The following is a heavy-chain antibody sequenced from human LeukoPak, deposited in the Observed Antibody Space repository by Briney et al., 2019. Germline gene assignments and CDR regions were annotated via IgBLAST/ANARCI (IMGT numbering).Heavy chain of an antibody. D-gene: IGHD3-10*01. J-gene: IGHJ6*04. CDR2: IIPILGIA. CDR3: ARDHGITMVRGVIISPGMDV. CDR1: GGTFSSYT. V-gene: IGHV1-69*04. Sequence: SVKVSCKASGGTFSSYTISWVRQAPGQGLEWMGRIIPILGIANYAQKFQGRVTITADKSTSTAYMELSSLRSEDTAVYYCARDHGITMVRGVIISPGMDVWGKGTTVTVSS.